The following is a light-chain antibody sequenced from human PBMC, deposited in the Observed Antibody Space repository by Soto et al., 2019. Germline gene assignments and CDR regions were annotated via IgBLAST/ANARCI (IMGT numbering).Light chain of an antibody. J-gene: IGKJ1*01. CDR2: DAS. V-gene: IGKV3-15*01. CDR3: QHYNTRPRT. Sequence: EIQMAQSPSTLSASAGERVTLSCRASQGINNNLAWYQQKPGQAPRLLIYDASTMDTGVPSRFSGSGSGTDFTLTISSLQTEDFAIYYCQHYNTRPRTFGQGTKVELK. CDR1: QGINNN.